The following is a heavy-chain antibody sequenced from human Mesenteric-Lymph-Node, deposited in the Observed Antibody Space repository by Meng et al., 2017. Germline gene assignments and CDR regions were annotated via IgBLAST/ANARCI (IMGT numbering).Heavy chain of an antibody. J-gene: IGHJ4*02. CDR3: ARGVNAGVDY. V-gene: IGHV1-8*01. Sequence: QVQLVQAGAEVKTPWASRRVSIKASGYTFNDLDINWVRQATGQGLEWMGWMSPNSGNTGYAQKFQGRVTMTRDTSISTAYMELSGLTSDDTGVYYCARGVNAGVDYWGQGTLVTVSS. CDR1: GYTFNDLD. CDR2: MSPNSGNT. D-gene: IGHD7-27*01.